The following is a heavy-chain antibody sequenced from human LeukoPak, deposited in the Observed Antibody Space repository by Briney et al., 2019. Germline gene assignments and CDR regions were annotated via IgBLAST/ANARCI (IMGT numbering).Heavy chain of an antibody. V-gene: IGHV4-4*07. J-gene: IGHJ2*01. CDR1: GGSISSYY. Sequence: PSETLYLTCTVSGGSISSYYWSWIRQPAGKGLEWIGRIYTSGSTNYNPSLKSRVTMSVDTSKNQFSLKLSSVTAADTAVYYCAREPQSSGWYPYWYFDLWGRGTLVTVSS. D-gene: IGHD6-19*01. CDR2: IYTSGST. CDR3: AREPQSSGWYPYWYFDL.